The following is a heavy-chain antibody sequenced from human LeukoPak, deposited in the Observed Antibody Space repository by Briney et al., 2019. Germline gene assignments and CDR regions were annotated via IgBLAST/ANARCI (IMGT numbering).Heavy chain of an antibody. CDR2: ISSSSSTI. CDR1: GFTFSSYS. D-gene: IGHD3-16*01. J-gene: IGHJ4*02. CDR3: AREGGLITFGGVCQDY. V-gene: IGHV3-48*04. Sequence: GGSLRLSCAASGFTFSSYSMNWVRPAPGKGLEWVSYISSSSSTIYYADSVKGRFTISRDNAKNSLYLQMNSLRAEDTAVYYCAREGGLITFGGVCQDYWGQGTLVTVSS.